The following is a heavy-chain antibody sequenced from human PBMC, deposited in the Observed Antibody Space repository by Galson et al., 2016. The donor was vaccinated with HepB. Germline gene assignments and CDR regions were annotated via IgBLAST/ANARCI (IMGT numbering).Heavy chain of an antibody. CDR2: INSDGSNT. V-gene: IGHV3-74*01. CDR1: GFTFSRHW. CDR3: AREVVRGTDAFDN. J-gene: IGHJ3*02. Sequence: SLRLSCAASGFTFSRHWMHWVRQAPGKGLAWVARINSDGSNTNYADSVKGRFTISRDNAKNTLYLQMNSLRAEDTAVYYCAREVVRGTDAFDNWGQGTMVTVSS. D-gene: IGHD3-10*01.